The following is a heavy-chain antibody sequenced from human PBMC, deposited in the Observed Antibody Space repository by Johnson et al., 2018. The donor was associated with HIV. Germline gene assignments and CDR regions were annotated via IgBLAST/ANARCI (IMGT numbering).Heavy chain of an antibody. CDR1: GFTFSSYW. Sequence: MQLVESGGGLVQPGGSLRLSCAASGFTFSSYWMSWVRQAPGKGLEWVANIKQDGGEKYYVDSVKGRFTISRDNAKKSLHLQMNSLRAEDTAVYYCARESRYSYGFGDDAFDVWGQGTMVTVSS. V-gene: IGHV3-7*05. CDR2: IKQDGGEK. CDR3: ARESRYSYGFGDDAFDV. J-gene: IGHJ3*01. D-gene: IGHD5-18*01.